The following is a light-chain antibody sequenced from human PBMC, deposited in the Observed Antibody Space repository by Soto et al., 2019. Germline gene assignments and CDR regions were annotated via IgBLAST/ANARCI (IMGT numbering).Light chain of an antibody. J-gene: IGLJ2*01. CDR3: SSYTSSSTV. V-gene: IGLV2-14*01. CDR1: SSDVGGYNY. Sequence: QSALTQPASVSGSPGQSITISCTGTSSDVGGYNYVSWYQQHPGKAPKLMIYDVSNRPSGVSNRFSGSKSGNTASLTIFGLQAEDEADYYCSSYTSSSTVFGGGTKVTVL. CDR2: DVS.